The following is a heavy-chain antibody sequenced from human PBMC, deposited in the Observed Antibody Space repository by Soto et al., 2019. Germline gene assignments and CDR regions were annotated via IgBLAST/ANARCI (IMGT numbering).Heavy chain of an antibody. CDR2: VIPAFGIV. CDR3: RSGRIVVAGSSAYYALDV. D-gene: IGHD6-19*01. CDR1: GGNPSNSA. Sequence: QVQLLQSGAEVTKSGSSVKASCKASGGNPSNSAFSWVRQAPGQGLEWVGGVIPAFGIVKYAQSHRGRVTIAADESTNTAYMELSSLKSDDTAVYFCRSGRIVVAGSSAYYALDVWGPETRVTVS. V-gene: IGHV1-69*01. J-gene: IGHJ6*02.